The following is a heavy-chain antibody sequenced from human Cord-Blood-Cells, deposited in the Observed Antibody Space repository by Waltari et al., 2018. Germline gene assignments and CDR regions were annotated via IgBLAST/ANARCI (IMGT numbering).Heavy chain of an antibody. D-gene: IGHD6-13*01. CDR3: ARGGAAADLDY. CDR1: GGSFSGYY. CDR2: RDRSGST. J-gene: IGHJ4*02. Sequence: QVQLQQWGAGLLKPSETLSLTCAVYGGSFSGYYWRWVRQPPGKGLEWIGERDRSGSTNDNPSLKSRVTIAVDTSKNQFSLKLSSVTAADTAVYDCARGGAAADLDYWGQGTLVTVSS. V-gene: IGHV4-34*01.